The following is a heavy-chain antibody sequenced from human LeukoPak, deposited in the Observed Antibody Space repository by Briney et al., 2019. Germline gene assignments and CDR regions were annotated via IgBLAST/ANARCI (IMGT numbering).Heavy chain of an antibody. V-gene: IGHV3-11*04. Sequence: GGSLRLSCAASGFTFSDYYMGWLRQAPGKGLEGVSYISSSGSTIYYAASVKGRFTISRDNAKNSLYLQMNSLRAEDTAVYYCARDRSYYYGSGYYYYMDVWGKGTTVTVSS. D-gene: IGHD3-10*01. CDR3: ARDRSYYYGSGYYYYMDV. CDR1: GFTFSDYY. CDR2: ISSSGSTI. J-gene: IGHJ6*03.